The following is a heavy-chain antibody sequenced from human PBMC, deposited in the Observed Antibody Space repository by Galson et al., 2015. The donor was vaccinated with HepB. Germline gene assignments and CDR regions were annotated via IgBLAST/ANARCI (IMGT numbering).Heavy chain of an antibody. Sequence: SCKASGYTFTSYYMHWVRQAPGQGLEWMGIINPSGGSTSYAQKFQGRVTMTRDTSTSTVYMELSSLRSEDTAVYYCARELNYDFWSGYFDYWGQGTLVTVSS. D-gene: IGHD3-3*01. J-gene: IGHJ4*02. CDR1: GYTFTSYY. V-gene: IGHV1-46*03. CDR2: INPSGGST. CDR3: ARELNYDFWSGYFDY.